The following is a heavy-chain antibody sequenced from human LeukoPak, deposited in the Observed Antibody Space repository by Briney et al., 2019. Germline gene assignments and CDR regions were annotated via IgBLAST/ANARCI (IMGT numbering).Heavy chain of an antibody. J-gene: IGHJ4*02. CDR2: LYHSGST. D-gene: IGHD1-26*01. Sequence: SETLSLTCTVSGGSISSSSYYWGWIRQPPGKGPEWIGSLYHSGSTYYNPSLKSRVTTSVDTSKNRFSLKLTSVTAADTAVYYCARELHSGSYYFDYWGQGTLVTVSS. V-gene: IGHV4-39*07. CDR1: GGSISSSSYY. CDR3: ARELHSGSYYFDY.